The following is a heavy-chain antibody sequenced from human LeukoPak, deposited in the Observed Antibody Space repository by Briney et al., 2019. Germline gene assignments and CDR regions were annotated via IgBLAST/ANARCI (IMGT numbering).Heavy chain of an antibody. Sequence: GSLRLSCAASGFTFSSYAMSWVRQAPGKGLEWVSDISGGGATTFYADSVKGRFTISRDNSKNTLYLQLSSLRAEDTAVYYCAKSTGYSTTGRDFASWGRGTLVTVSS. CDR3: AKSTGYSTTGRDFAS. CDR1: GFTFSSYA. CDR2: ISGGGATT. J-gene: IGHJ4*02. V-gene: IGHV3-23*01. D-gene: IGHD6-13*01.